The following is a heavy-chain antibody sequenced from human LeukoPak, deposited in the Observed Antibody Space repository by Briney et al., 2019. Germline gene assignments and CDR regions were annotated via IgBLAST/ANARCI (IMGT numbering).Heavy chain of an antibody. CDR1: GFTFSSDA. D-gene: IGHD1-26*01. J-gene: IGHJ4*02. V-gene: IGHV3-23*01. Sequence: QSGGSLRLSCAASGFTFSSDAMSWVRQAQGKGLEWVSAISGSGGRIYYGASVKGRFTISRDNSKNTLNLQMNSLRAEDTAVYYCATSKYSGSYWGQGTLVTVSS. CDR2: ISGSGGRI. CDR3: ATSKYSGSY.